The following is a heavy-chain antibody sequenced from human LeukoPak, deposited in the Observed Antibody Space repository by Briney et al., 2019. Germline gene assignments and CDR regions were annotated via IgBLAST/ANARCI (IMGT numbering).Heavy chain of an antibody. J-gene: IGHJ4*02. CDR3: ASSFYYDSRDY. CDR1: GGSFSGYF. D-gene: IGHD3-22*01. Sequence: SSETLSLTCVVYGGSFSGYFWSWIRQPPGKGLERIGEITPSGSTNYNPSLKSRVSISIDTSKKKLSLRLTSVTAADSAVYYCASSFYYDSRDYWGQGTLVTVSS. V-gene: IGHV4-34*01. CDR2: ITPSGST.